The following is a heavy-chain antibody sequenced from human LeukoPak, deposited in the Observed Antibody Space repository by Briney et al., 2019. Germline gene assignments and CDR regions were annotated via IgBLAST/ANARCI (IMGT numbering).Heavy chain of an antibody. J-gene: IGHJ6*02. Sequence: GASVKVSCKASGGTFSSYAISWVRQAPGQGLEWMGRITPILGIANYAQKFQGRVTITADKSTSTAYMELSSLRSEDTAVYYCARGYSSGLAPYYYYGMDVWGQGTTVTVSS. CDR3: ARGYSSGLAPYYYYGMDV. V-gene: IGHV1-69*04. CDR1: GGTFSSYA. CDR2: ITPILGIA. D-gene: IGHD6-19*01.